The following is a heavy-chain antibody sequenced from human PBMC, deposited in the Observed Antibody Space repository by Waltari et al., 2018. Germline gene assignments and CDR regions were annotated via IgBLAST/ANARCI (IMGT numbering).Heavy chain of an antibody. J-gene: IGHJ4*02. CDR1: GGTFSSYA. CDR3: ARGRITIFGVVIFFDY. Sequence: QVQLVQSGAEVKKPGSSVKVSCKASGGTFSSYAISWVQQAPGQGLEWMGGCIPIFGTANDAQKFQCRVTITTDESTSTAYMELSSLRSEDTAVYDCARGRITIFGVVIFFDYWGQGTLVTVSS. CDR2: CIPIFGTA. V-gene: IGHV1-69*05. D-gene: IGHD3-3*01.